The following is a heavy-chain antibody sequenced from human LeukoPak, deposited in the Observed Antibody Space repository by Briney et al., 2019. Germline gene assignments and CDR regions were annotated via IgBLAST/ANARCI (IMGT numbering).Heavy chain of an antibody. CDR3: AKDPTAGWGYGGNRHYFDY. CDR1: GFTFSSYG. V-gene: IGHV3-30*02. D-gene: IGHD4-23*01. Sequence: GGSLRLSCAASGFTFSSYGMHWVRQAPGKGLEWVAVVWYDGSNKYYADSVKGRFTISRDNSKNTLYLQMNSLRAEETAVYYCAKDPTAGWGYGGNRHYFDYWGQGTLVTVSS. CDR2: VWYDGSNK. J-gene: IGHJ4*02.